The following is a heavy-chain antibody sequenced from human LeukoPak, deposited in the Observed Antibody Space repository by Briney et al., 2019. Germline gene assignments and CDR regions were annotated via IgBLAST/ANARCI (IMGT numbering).Heavy chain of an antibody. CDR3: ARHRFASPLAS. V-gene: IGHV4-59*08. CDR2: IFYTGDS. CDR1: GVSSSSSY. D-gene: IGHD2-21*01. J-gene: IGHJ5*02. Sequence: PSETLSLTCTASGVSSSSSYWSWIRQPPGKGLEWIGYIFYTGDSNHNPSFKSRVSISLDTSKDQISLKLYSVTAADTAVCYCARHRFASPLASWGQGTLVTVSS.